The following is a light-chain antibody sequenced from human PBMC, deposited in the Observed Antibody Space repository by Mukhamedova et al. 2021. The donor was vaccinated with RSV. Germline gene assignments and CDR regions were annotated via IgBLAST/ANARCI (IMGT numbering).Light chain of an antibody. Sequence: GTSSDVGGYNYVSWYQQHPGKAPKLMIYEVSNRPSGVSNRFSGSKSGNTASLTISGLQAEDEADYYCSSYTSSSTQVFGTGTKVT. CDR3: SSYTSSSTQV. V-gene: IGLV2-14*01. CDR1: SSDVGGYNY. CDR2: EVS. J-gene: IGLJ1*01.